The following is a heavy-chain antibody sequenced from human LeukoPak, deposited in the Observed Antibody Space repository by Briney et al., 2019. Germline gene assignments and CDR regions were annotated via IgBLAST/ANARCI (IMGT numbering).Heavy chain of an antibody. CDR2: IYSGGST. Sequence: GGSLRLSCAASGFTFSYYWMSWVRQAPGKGLEWVSVIYSGGSTYYADSVKGRFTISRDNSKNTLYLQMNSLRAEDTAVYYCAREVGYCSGGSCAYHAFDIWGQGTMVTVSS. CDR1: GFTFSYYW. CDR3: AREVGYCSGGSCAYHAFDI. J-gene: IGHJ3*02. D-gene: IGHD2-15*01. V-gene: IGHV3-53*01.